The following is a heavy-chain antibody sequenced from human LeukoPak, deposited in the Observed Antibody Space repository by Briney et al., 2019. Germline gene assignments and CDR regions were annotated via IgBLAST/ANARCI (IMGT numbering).Heavy chain of an antibody. CDR3: ARTYYDILTGYNPYFDY. Sequence: PGRSLRLSCAASGFTFSSYGMHWVRQAPGKGLEWVAVISYDGSNKYYGDSVKGRFTISRDNSKNTLYLQMNSLRAEDTAVYYCARTYYDILTGYNPYFDYWGQGILVTVSS. J-gene: IGHJ4*02. V-gene: IGHV3-30*03. CDR2: ISYDGSNK. CDR1: GFTFSSYG. D-gene: IGHD3-9*01.